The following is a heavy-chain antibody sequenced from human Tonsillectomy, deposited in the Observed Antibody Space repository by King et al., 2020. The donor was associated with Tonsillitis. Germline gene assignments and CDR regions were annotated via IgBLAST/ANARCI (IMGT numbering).Heavy chain of an antibody. D-gene: IGHD3-10*01. Sequence: VQLVESGGGVVQPGSSLKLSCAASGFTFRGYAMHWVRQAPGKGLEWVAAIAYDGSNVYYADSVKGRFTISRDNSKNTLYLQMNSLRAEDTAVYYCARHSTISLLWFGVDYWGQGTLVTVSS. CDR3: ARHSTISLLWFGVDY. CDR2: IAYDGSNV. V-gene: IGHV3-30*01. CDR1: GFTFRGYA. J-gene: IGHJ4*02.